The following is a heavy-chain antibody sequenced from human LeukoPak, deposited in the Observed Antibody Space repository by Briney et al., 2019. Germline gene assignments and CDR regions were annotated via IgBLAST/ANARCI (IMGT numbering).Heavy chain of an antibody. CDR2: ISTSASII. J-gene: IGHJ4*02. CDR1: GFTFSSYE. Sequence: GGSLRLSCAASGFTFSSYEMNWVRQAPGKGLEWVSYISTSASIIYYADSVKGRFTSSRDNAKNSLYLQMNSLRAEDTAVYYCISDHTGHDDYWGQGTLVTVSS. D-gene: IGHD1-1*01. V-gene: IGHV3-48*03. CDR3: ISDHTGHDDY.